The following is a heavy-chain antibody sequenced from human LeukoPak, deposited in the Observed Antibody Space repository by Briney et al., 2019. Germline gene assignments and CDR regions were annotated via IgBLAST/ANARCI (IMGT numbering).Heavy chain of an antibody. CDR2: IYYSGST. Sequence: PSETLSLTCTVSGGSISSYYWSWIRQPPGKGLEWIGYIYYSGSTNYNPSLKSRVTISVDTPKNQFSLKLSSVTAADTAVYYCARGSPYYDFWSGYQNWFDPWGQGTLVTVSS. CDR3: ARGSPYYDFWSGYQNWFDP. D-gene: IGHD3-3*01. V-gene: IGHV4-59*01. CDR1: GGSISSYY. J-gene: IGHJ5*02.